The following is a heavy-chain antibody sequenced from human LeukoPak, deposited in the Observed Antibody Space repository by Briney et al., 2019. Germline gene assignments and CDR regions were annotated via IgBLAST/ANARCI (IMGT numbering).Heavy chain of an antibody. V-gene: IGHV4-34*01. Sequence: SETLSLTCAFYGGSFSGYYWSWIRQPPGKGLEWIGEINHSGSTNYNPSLKSRVTISVDTSKNQFSLKLSSVTAADTAVYYCAREPYSSGLQGWRAFDIWGQGTMVTVSS. D-gene: IGHD6-19*01. CDR2: INHSGST. J-gene: IGHJ3*02. CDR3: AREPYSSGLQGWRAFDI. CDR1: GGSFSGYY.